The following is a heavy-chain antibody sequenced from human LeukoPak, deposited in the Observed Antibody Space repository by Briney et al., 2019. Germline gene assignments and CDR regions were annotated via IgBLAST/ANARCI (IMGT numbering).Heavy chain of an antibody. CDR2: ISYDGSTK. Sequence: PGRSLRLSCAASGFTFSSYAMHWVRQAPGKGLEWVAVISYDGSTKYYADSVKGRFTISRDNSKNTLYLQMNSPRAEDTAVYYCARARGSSYYFDYWGQGTLVTVSS. J-gene: IGHJ4*02. CDR1: GFTFSSYA. V-gene: IGHV3-30-3*01. D-gene: IGHD3-16*01. CDR3: ARARGSSYYFDY.